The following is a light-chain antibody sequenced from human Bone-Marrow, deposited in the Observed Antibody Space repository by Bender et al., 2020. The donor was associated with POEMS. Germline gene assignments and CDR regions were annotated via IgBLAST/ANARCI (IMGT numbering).Light chain of an antibody. J-gene: IGLJ2*01. CDR2: DVS. Sequence: QSALTQPASVSGSHGQSITISCTGTSSDVGAYTYVSWYQQHPGKAPKLMIYDVSTRPSGVSDRFSGSKSGTTASLTISGLQAEDEADYYCSSYTFSGTLLFGGGTKLTVL. CDR1: SSDVGAYTY. V-gene: IGLV2-14*03. CDR3: SSYTFSGTLL.